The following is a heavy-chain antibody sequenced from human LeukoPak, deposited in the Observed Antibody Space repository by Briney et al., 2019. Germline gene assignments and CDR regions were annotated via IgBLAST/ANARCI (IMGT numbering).Heavy chain of an antibody. CDR2: IYTSGST. V-gene: IGHV4-4*07. Sequence: SETLSLTCTVSGGSISSYYWSWIRQPAGKGLEWIGRIYTSGSTNYNPSLKSRVTMSVDTSKNQFSLKLSSVTAADTAVYYSARGPERNYYDSSGYWYFDYWGQGTLVTVSS. D-gene: IGHD3-22*01. CDR1: GGSISSYY. CDR3: ARGPERNYYDSSGYWYFDY. J-gene: IGHJ4*02.